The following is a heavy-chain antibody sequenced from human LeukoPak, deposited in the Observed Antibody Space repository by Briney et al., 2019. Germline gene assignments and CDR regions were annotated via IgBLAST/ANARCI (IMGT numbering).Heavy chain of an antibody. CDR2: IKQDGSEK. CDR3: ARDMTGYCTSSSCFGGLCDY. D-gene: IGHD2-2*01. J-gene: IGHJ4*02. CDR1: GFTSSSYW. V-gene: IGHV3-7*01. Sequence: GGSLRLSCAASGFTSSSYWMSWVRQAPGKGLEWVANIKQDGSEKSYVASVKGRFAISRDNAKNSLYLQMNSLRAEDTAVYFCARDMTGYCTSSSCFGGLCDYWGQGTLVTVSS.